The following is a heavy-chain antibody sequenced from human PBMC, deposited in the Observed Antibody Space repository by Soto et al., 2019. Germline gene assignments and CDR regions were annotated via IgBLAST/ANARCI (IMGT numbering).Heavy chain of an antibody. CDR3: ASGLMAGSAY. Sequence: QVLLVQSGAEEKRPGASVKVSCEASGYTFTDFHIHWVRQAPGQGLEWMGWINAGNGNTKYSQKFQDRVTVTRDTAANTAYMELRSLTSEDTAIYYCASGLMAGSAYWGQGTLVTVSS. D-gene: IGHD3-10*01. CDR1: GYTFTDFH. V-gene: IGHV1-3*05. J-gene: IGHJ4*02. CDR2: INAGNGNT.